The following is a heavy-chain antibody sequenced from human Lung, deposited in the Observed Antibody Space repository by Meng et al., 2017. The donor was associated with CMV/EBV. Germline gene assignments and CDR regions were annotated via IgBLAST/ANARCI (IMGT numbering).Heavy chain of an antibody. V-gene: IGHV4-4*02. Sequence: QVQLQESGPGLVKPSGTLSLTCAVSGGSFSSSNLWTWVRQVPGKGLEWIGEIYHSGSTNYNPSLKSRVTISVDKFKNQFSLKLGSVTAADTAVYYCARIERRRILKYCGSDCSTTDYWGQGTLVTVSS. CDR3: ARIERRRILKYCGSDCSTTDY. CDR1: GGSFSSSNL. J-gene: IGHJ4*02. CDR2: IYHSGST. D-gene: IGHD2-21*02.